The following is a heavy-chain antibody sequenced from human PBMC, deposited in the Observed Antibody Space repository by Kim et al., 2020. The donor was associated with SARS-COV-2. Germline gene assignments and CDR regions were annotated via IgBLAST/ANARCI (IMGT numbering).Heavy chain of an antibody. Sequence: SETLSLTCTVSGGSMSNYYWSWIWQPAGKGLEWIGRIYSSGITNYSPSLKSRVTMSVDTSKNQFSLRLSSVTAADTAMYYCAKDDLDNWFDPWGQGTLVTVSS. CDR3: AKDDLDNWFDP. V-gene: IGHV4-4*07. J-gene: IGHJ5*02. CDR1: GGSMSNYY. CDR2: IYSSGIT.